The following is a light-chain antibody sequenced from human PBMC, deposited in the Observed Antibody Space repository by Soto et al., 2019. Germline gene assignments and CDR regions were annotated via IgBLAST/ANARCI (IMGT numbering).Light chain of an antibody. Sequence: DIVMTQSPDSLAVSLGERATINCKSSQSVLYSSNNKNYLAWYQQKPGQPPKLLIYWASTRASGVPDRFSGSGSGTDFTLTISSLQDEDVAVYYCQQYYSTLWTFGQGTKVEIK. CDR1: QSVLYSSNNKNY. CDR3: QQYYSTLWT. J-gene: IGKJ1*01. CDR2: WAS. V-gene: IGKV4-1*01.